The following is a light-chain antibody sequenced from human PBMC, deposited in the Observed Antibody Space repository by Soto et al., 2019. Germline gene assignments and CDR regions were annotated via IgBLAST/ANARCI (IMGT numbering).Light chain of an antibody. CDR3: QQHHNRPLT. J-gene: IGKJ4*01. CDR2: GTS. V-gene: IGKV3-15*01. CDR1: QSVSSN. Sequence: EIVMTQSPATLSVSPGERATLSCRASQSVSSNLAWFQQKPGQAPRLLIYGTSTRATGIPARFSGSGSGTEFTLIISSLQSEDFAVYYCQQHHNRPLTFGGGTKVEIK.